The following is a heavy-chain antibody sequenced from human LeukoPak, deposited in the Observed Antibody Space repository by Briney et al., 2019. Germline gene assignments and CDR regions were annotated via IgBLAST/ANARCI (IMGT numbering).Heavy chain of an antibody. CDR3: AQFDYGDNYYFDH. Sequence: GASVKVSCKASGYTFTGYSIHWVRQAPGQGLEWMGWINPNTGGTNYAQNFQGRVTMTRGTSISTAYMELSRLKSDDTAVYFCAQFDYGDNYYFDHWGQGTLVTVSS. V-gene: IGHV1-2*02. CDR2: INPNTGGT. D-gene: IGHD4-17*01. J-gene: IGHJ4*01. CDR1: GYTFTGYS.